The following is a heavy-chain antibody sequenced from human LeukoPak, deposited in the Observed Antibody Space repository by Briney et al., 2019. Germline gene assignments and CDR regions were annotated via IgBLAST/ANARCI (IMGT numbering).Heavy chain of an antibody. J-gene: IGHJ6*03. CDR1: GYTFTSYA. CDR2: VNTNTGNP. Sequence: ASVRVSCKASGYTFTSYAMNWVRQAPGQGLEWMGWVNTNTGNPTYAQGFTGRFVFSLDTSVSTAYLQISSLKAEDTAVYYCARDQSSSWSYYYYMDVWGKGTTVTVSS. CDR3: ARDQSSSWSYYYYMDV. D-gene: IGHD6-13*01. V-gene: IGHV7-4-1*02.